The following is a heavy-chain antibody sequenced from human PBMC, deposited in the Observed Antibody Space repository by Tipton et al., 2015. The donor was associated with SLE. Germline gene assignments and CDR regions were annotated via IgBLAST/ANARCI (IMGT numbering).Heavy chain of an antibody. CDR3: ARHGLGFSYAVMDV. D-gene: IGHD5-18*01. V-gene: IGHV6-1*01. J-gene: IGHJ6*03. CDR1: GDSVSSDNAA. Sequence: GLVKPSQTLSLTCAISGDSVSSDNAAWHWIRQSPSGGLEWLGRTYYRSKWYDDYAVSVKSRITINPDTSKNQFSLQLKSVSPEDTAVYYCARHGLGFSYAVMDVWGKGTTVTVSS. CDR2: TYYRSKWYD.